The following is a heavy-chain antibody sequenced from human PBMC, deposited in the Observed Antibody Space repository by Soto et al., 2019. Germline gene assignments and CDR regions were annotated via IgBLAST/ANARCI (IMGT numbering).Heavy chain of an antibody. CDR3: ARLRWETENNWFDP. Sequence: PSETLSLTCTVSGDSINSVDHYWSWIRQPPGKGLEWMGYIYHSGSTHYNPSLNSRLTISIATSTNRFSLNRTAVTAADTAVYFCARLRWETENNWFDPWGQGALVTVSS. CDR2: IYHSGST. D-gene: IGHD1-26*01. J-gene: IGHJ5*02. V-gene: IGHV4-30-4*01. CDR1: GDSINSVDHY.